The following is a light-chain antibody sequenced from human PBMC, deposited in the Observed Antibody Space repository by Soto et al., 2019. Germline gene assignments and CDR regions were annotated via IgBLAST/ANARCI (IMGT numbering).Light chain of an antibody. CDR2: EVS. V-gene: IGLV2-23*02. J-gene: IGLJ2*01. CDR3: CSYAGSSTLV. Sequence: QSALTQPASGSGSPGQSITISCTGTSSDVGSYNLVSWYRQQPGKAPKLMISEVSKRPSGVSNRFSGSKSGTTASLTISGLQAEDEADYYCCSYAGSSTLVFGGGTKVTVL. CDR1: SSDVGSYNL.